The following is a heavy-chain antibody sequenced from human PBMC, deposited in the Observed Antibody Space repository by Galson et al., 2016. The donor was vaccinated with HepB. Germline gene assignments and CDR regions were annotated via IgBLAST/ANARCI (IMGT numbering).Heavy chain of an antibody. Sequence: SLRLSCAASGFNFGPSYMNWVRQAPGKGLEWVSHIDSTSSTMYYADSVKGRFTISRDNAKNSLYLQMNSLRVEDTAVYYCVRDRGWRFDSWGQGTLVTVSS. D-gene: IGHD2-15*01. V-gene: IGHV3-48*01. CDR3: VRDRGWRFDS. J-gene: IGHJ5*01. CDR2: IDSTSSTM. CDR1: GFNFGPSY.